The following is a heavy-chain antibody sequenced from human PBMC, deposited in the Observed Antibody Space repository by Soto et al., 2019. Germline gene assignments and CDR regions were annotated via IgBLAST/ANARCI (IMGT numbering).Heavy chain of an antibody. J-gene: IGHJ5*02. V-gene: IGHV4-39*01. CDR1: GGSISSSSYY. D-gene: IGHD3-10*01. CDR2: IYYSGST. Sequence: QLQLQESGPGLVKPSETLSLTCTVSGGSISSSSYYWGWIRQPPGKGLEWIGSIYYSGSTYYNPSLKSRVPISVDTYKIQFSLHLSSVTAADTAVYYCARRRYYNLSWGQGTLVTVSS. CDR3: ARRRYYNLS.